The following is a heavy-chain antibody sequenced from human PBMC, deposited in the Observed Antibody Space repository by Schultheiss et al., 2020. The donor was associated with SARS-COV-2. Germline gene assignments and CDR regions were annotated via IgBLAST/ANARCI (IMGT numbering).Heavy chain of an antibody. Sequence: GGSLRLSCAASGFTFSSYAMSWVRQAPGKGLEWVSSFSGSGGSTYYADSVKGRFTISRDNSKNTLYLQMNSLRAEDTAVYYCARGYFTNGICFHYFYYMDVWGKGTTVTVSS. D-gene: IGHD2-8*01. CDR2: FSGSGGST. CDR1: GFTFSSYA. CDR3: ARGYFTNGICFHYFYYMDV. J-gene: IGHJ6*03. V-gene: IGHV3-23*01.